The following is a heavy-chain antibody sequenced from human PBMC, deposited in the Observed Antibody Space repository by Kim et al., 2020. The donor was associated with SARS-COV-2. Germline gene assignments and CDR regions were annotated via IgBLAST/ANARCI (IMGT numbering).Heavy chain of an antibody. Sequence: SETLSLTCAVYGGSFSGYYWSWIRQPPGKGLEWIGEINHSGSTNYNPSLKSRVTISVDTSKNQFSLKLSSVTAADTAVYYCARGPRTYCSSTSCYPIGGWFDPWGQGTLVTVSS. J-gene: IGHJ5*02. D-gene: IGHD2-2*01. CDR2: INHSGST. CDR1: GGSFSGYY. CDR3: ARGPRTYCSSTSCYPIGGWFDP. V-gene: IGHV4-34*01.